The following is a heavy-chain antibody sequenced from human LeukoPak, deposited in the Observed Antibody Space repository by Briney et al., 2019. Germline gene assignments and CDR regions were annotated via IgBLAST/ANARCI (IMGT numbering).Heavy chain of an antibody. CDR3: AKVSFYCGGDCYEGPFGI. CDR1: RFTFSDYA. D-gene: IGHD2-21*02. CDR2: ISGGSAGT. Sequence: GRSLILSCATSRFTFSDYAMSWVRQAPGKGRQWVSTISGGSAGTYYADSVKGRFTMSRDNSKNTLYVQMNSLRADDTAVYYCAKVSFYCGGDCYEGPFGIWGQGTMVTVSS. V-gene: IGHV3-23*01. J-gene: IGHJ3*02.